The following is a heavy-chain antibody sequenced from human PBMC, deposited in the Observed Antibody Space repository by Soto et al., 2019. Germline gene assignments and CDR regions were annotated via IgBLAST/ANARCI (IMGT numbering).Heavy chain of an antibody. J-gene: IGHJ4*02. Sequence: PGGSLRLSCAASGFTFSSYAMSWVRQAPGKGLEWVSAISGSGGSTYYADSVKGRFTISRDNSKNTLYLQMNSLRAEDTPVYYCANDFGPRITIFGVAPLDYWGQGTLVTVSS. V-gene: IGHV3-23*01. CDR1: GFTFSSYA. D-gene: IGHD3-10*02. CDR3: ANDFGPRITIFGVAPLDY. CDR2: ISGSGGST.